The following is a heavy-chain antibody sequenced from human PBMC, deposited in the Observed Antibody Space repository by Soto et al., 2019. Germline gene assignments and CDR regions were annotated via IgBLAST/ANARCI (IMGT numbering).Heavy chain of an antibody. Sequence: GDSLKISCKGSGYRFTTYWIGWVRQMPGKGLEWMGIIYPRSSDTRHRTSFQGQVTISADKSISNAYLQWSSLKALDTAMYYCVRGAYPYDSSGYYSQFDYWGQGTLVTVSS. D-gene: IGHD3-22*01. CDR3: VRGAYPYDSSGYYSQFDY. CDR2: IYPRSSDT. CDR1: GYRFTTYW. J-gene: IGHJ4*02. V-gene: IGHV5-51*01.